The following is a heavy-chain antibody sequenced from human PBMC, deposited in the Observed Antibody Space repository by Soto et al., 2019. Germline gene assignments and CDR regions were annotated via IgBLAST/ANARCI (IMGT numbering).Heavy chain of an antibody. Sequence: SETLSLTCAVSGDSISRSNYYWAWIRQPPGKGLEWIGSIYYRGTTYYNPSLKSRVTISVDTSKNQFSLKVTSVTAADTAVYSCASTFYSYKSGYFPLNYWGRGSLVTVSS. D-gene: IGHD3-3*01. J-gene: IGHJ4*02. CDR2: IYYRGTT. V-gene: IGHV4-39*01. CDR3: ASTFYSYKSGYFPLNY. CDR1: GDSISRSNYY.